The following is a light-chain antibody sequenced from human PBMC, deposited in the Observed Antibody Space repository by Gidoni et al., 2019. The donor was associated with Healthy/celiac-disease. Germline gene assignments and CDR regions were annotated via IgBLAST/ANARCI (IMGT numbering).Light chain of an antibody. CDR3: QQYYSTPLT. CDR2: WAS. CDR1: QGVLYSSNNKNY. Sequence: DIVMTQSPDYLAVSLGERATINCKSSQGVLYSSNNKNYLAWYQQKPGQPPKLLIYWASTRESGVPDRFSGSGSGTDFTLTISSLQAEDVAVYYCQQYYSTPLTFGGGTKVEIK. V-gene: IGKV4-1*01. J-gene: IGKJ4*01.